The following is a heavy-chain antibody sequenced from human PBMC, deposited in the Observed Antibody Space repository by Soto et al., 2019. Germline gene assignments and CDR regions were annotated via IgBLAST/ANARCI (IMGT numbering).Heavy chain of an antibody. J-gene: IGHJ6*02. CDR2: IMPIFRTP. CDR1: GGTFRNSA. Sequence: QVQLEQSGAEVKKPGSSVKVSCKASGGTFRNSAISWVRQAPGQGLEWMGGIMPIFRTPDYAQKFQGRVTXTXDXATNTAYMELSGLRSDDTAVYYCARDNDRPQLGGNYYYILDVWGHGTTVTVSS. CDR3: ARDNDRPQLGGNYYYILDV. V-gene: IGHV1-69*05. D-gene: IGHD1-1*01.